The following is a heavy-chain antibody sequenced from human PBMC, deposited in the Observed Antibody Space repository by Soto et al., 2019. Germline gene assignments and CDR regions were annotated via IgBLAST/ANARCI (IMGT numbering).Heavy chain of an antibody. Sequence: SVKVSCKASGGTFSSYTISWVRQAPGQGLEWMGRIIPILGIANYAQKFQGRVTITADKSTSTAYMELSSLRSEDTAVYYCARDKWSIAAPDAFDIWGQGTMVTVSS. CDR3: ARDKWSIAAPDAFDI. D-gene: IGHD6-6*01. CDR2: IIPILGIA. V-gene: IGHV1-69*04. CDR1: GGTFSSYT. J-gene: IGHJ3*02.